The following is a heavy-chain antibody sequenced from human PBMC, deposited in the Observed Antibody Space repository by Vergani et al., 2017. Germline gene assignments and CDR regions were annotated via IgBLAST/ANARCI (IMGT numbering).Heavy chain of an antibody. J-gene: IGHJ3*02. V-gene: IGHV4-61*02. CDR3: ARGTFLHAFDN. CDR1: GHSISSGNYY. Sequence: QVQLQESGPGLLKPSQTLSLTCSVAGHSISSGNYYWNWIRQPAGKGLEWMGRIYSSGSTSYNPSIKSRITMSLDTSKNQFSLSLSSVTAADTAVYSCARGTFLHAFDNWGQGTVVTVSS. CDR2: IYSSGST. D-gene: IGHD1-26*01.